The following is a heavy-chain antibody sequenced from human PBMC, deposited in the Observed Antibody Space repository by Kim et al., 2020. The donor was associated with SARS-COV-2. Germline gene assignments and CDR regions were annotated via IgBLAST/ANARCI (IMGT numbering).Heavy chain of an antibody. Sequence: SETLSLTCTVSGGSISSYYWSWIRQPPGKGLEWIGYIYYSGSTNYNPSLKSRVTISVDTSKNQFSLKLSSVTAADTAVYYCAREFRLNYDILTGEDAFDIWGQGTMVTVSS. CDR3: AREFRLNYDILTGEDAFDI. J-gene: IGHJ3*02. V-gene: IGHV4-59*01. CDR2: IYYSGST. CDR1: GGSISSYY. D-gene: IGHD3-9*01.